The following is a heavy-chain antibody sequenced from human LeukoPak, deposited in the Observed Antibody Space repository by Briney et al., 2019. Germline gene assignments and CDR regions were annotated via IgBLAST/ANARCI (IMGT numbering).Heavy chain of an antibody. Sequence: PGRCLRLSCAAAGSTFSSYWMPWVRHAPGKGLVWVSRINSDASSTSYADSAKGRFTISRDNAKNTLYLQMNSLRAYDTAVYYCCLEGSGTYSYFYYSGQGTLVTVSS. V-gene: IGHV3-74*01. CDR3: CLEGSGTYSYFYY. CDR1: GSTFSSYW. D-gene: IGHD3-10*01. CDR2: INSDASST. J-gene: IGHJ4*02.